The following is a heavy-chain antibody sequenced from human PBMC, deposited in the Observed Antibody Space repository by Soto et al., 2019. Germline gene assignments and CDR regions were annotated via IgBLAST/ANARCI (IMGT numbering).Heavy chain of an antibody. D-gene: IGHD4-17*01. J-gene: IGHJ4*02. CDR3: ARGPIDGDYWFDY. CDR1: GYTFRSYD. V-gene: IGHV1-8*01. Sequence: QVQLVQSGAEVRKPGASVKVSCKASGYTFRSYDINWVRQAPGQGLEWMGWMNPYSDNADYAQKFKGRVTMTRDTSINTAYMELDSLTSEDTAVYYCARGPIDGDYWFDYWSQGTLVTVSS. CDR2: MNPYSDNA.